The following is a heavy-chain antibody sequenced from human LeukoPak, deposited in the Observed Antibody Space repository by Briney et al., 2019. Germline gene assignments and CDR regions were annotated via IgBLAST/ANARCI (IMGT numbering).Heavy chain of an antibody. D-gene: IGHD5-18*01. CDR3: ARDLSGVTGYTYGRGIDY. Sequence: PGGSLRLSCAAPGITFSNYNMNWVRQAPGKGLEWISSITSSSSYTFYADSVKGRFTISRDNAKTSLYLQMNSLRAEDTAVYYCARDLSGVTGYTYGRGIDYWGQGTLVTVSS. CDR2: ITSSSSYT. J-gene: IGHJ4*02. V-gene: IGHV3-21*01. CDR1: GITFSNYN.